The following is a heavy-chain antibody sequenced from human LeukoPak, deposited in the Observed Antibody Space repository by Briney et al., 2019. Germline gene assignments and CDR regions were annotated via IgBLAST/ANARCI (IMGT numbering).Heavy chain of an antibody. D-gene: IGHD1-26*01. Sequence: PSQTLSLTCAVSGGSISSGGYSWSWIRQPPGKGLEWIGRIFGNGGTNYSPSFQRRATMSVDTSTRRLSLRLNSMTAADTAVYYCARQMAKKWDLPGSFDSWGQGILVTVS. J-gene: IGHJ4*02. CDR2: IFGNGGT. V-gene: IGHV4-30-2*03. CDR3: ARQMAKKWDLPGSFDS. CDR1: GGSISSGGYS.